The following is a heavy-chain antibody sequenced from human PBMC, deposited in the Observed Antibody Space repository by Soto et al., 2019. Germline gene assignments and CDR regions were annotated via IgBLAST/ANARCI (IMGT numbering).Heavy chain of an antibody. J-gene: IGHJ4*02. V-gene: IGHV3-7*03. Sequence: PGGSLGLSCAVSGFSFSSAWMTWIRQAPGKGLERVAIMNEDGSERYYVDSVKGRFTISRDNAKNALFLQMNSLRVEDTAVYFCARDRAYSRFDYWGQGSLVTVSS. D-gene: IGHD4-4*01. CDR2: MNEDGSER. CDR3: ARDRAYSRFDY. CDR1: GFSFSSAW.